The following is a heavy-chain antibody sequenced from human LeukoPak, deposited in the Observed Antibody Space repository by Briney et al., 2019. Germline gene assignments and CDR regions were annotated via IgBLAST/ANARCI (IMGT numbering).Heavy chain of an antibody. Sequence: SETLSLTCAVYGGSFSGYYWSWIRQPPGKELEWIGEINHSGSTNYNPSLKSRVTISVDTSKNQFSLKLSSVTAADTAVYYCARASEAAGTDYWGQGTLVTVSS. D-gene: IGHD6-13*01. CDR3: ARASEAAGTDY. J-gene: IGHJ4*02. V-gene: IGHV4-34*01. CDR2: INHSGST. CDR1: GGSFSGYY.